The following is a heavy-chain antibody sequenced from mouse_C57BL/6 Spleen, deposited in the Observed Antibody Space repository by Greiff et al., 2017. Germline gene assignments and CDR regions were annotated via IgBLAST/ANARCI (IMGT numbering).Heavy chain of an antibody. Sequence: VQLQESGPELVKPGASVKISCKASGYAFSSSWMNWVKQRPGKGLEWIGRIYPGDGDTNYNGKFKGKATLTADKSSSTAYMQLSILTSEDSAVYFCASENSSGYLWYFDYWGQGTTLTVSS. CDR1: GYAFSSSW. J-gene: IGHJ2*01. CDR3: ASENSSGYLWYFDY. CDR2: IYPGDGDT. D-gene: IGHD3-2*02. V-gene: IGHV1-82*01.